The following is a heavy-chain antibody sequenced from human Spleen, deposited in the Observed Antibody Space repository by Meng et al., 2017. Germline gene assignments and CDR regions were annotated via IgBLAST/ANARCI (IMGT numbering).Heavy chain of an antibody. V-gene: IGHV5-51*01. CDR1: ENSFTSHW. CDR3: ARYANTWYRIDY. J-gene: IGHJ4*02. Sequence: GESLKISCQGSENSFTSHWVGWVRQMPGKGLEWMGIIYPGDADSRYSPSFEGQVTISADKSISTVYLQWSSLKASDTAMYYCARYANTWYRIDYWGQGTLVTVSS. D-gene: IGHD6-13*01. CDR2: IYPGDADS.